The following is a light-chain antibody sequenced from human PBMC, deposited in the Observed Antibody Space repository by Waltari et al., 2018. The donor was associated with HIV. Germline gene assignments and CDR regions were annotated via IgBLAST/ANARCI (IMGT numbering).Light chain of an antibody. CDR2: SNA. V-gene: IGLV1-40*01. Sequence: QSVLTQSPSVSGAPGQRVSLSCAGQTSNIGAGYEVHWYLQLPGSAPKPLIHSNADRPSGIPDRFAGSRSGASASLAITGLQVEDEGDYYCQSYDGTLSVWVFGGGTKLTVL. CDR1: TSNIGAGYE. CDR3: QSYDGTLSVWV. J-gene: IGLJ3*02.